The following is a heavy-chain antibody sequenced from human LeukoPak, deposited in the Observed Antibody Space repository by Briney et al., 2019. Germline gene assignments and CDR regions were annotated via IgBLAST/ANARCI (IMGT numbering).Heavy chain of an antibody. J-gene: IGHJ4*02. V-gene: IGHV4-34*01. CDR2: INHGGSS. Sequence: SETLSLTCAVYGGSFSGYYWSWIRQPPGKGLEWIGEINHGGSSNYNPPLKSRVIMGVDTSKNQFSLRLGAGNDEDTAMYCCARSPRYGSGGSCYFLLYWGQGTLLSVPS. D-gene: IGHD2-15*01. CDR3: ARSPRYGSGGSCYFLLY. CDR1: GGSFSGYY.